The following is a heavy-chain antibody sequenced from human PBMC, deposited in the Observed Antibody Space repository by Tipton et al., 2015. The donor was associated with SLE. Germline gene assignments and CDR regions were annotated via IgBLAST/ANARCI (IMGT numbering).Heavy chain of an antibody. J-gene: IGHJ3*02. Sequence: TLSLTCTASGGSISSYYWSWIRQPPGKGLEWIGYIYYSGSTAYNPSLKSRVTISVDTSKNQFSLKLSSVTAADTAVFYCARATYYYYDAFDIWGQGTMVTVSS. D-gene: IGHD3-10*01. CDR1: GGSISSYY. CDR3: ARATYYYYDAFDI. V-gene: IGHV4-59*01. CDR2: IYYSGST.